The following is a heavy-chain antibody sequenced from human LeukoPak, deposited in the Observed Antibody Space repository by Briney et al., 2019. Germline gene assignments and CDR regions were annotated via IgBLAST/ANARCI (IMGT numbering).Heavy chain of an antibody. CDR1: GDSISSYY. J-gene: IGHJ4*02. Sequence: SETLSLTCTVSGDSISSYYWSWIRQPPGKGLEWIAYISDIGSISYNPSLKSRVTISLDTSKNQFSLKLSSVTAADTAVYYCAGHHPRNTVDFWGQGTLVTVSS. V-gene: IGHV4-59*08. D-gene: IGHD2/OR15-2a*01. CDR2: ISDIGSI. CDR3: AGHHPRNTVDF.